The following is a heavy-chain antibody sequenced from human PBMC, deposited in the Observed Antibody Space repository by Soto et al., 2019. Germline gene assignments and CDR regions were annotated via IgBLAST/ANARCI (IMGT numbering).Heavy chain of an antibody. CDR2: ISYDGSNK. CDR1: GFTFSSYG. D-gene: IGHD3-3*01. V-gene: IGHV3-30*18. Sequence: PGGSLRLSCAASGFTFSSYGMHWVRQAPGKGLEWVAVISYDGSNKYYADSVKGRFTISRDNSKNTLYLQMNSLRAEDTAVYYCAKDGGSELRFLEWLLSYGMDVWGQGTTVTVSS. J-gene: IGHJ6*02. CDR3: AKDGGSELRFLEWLLSYGMDV.